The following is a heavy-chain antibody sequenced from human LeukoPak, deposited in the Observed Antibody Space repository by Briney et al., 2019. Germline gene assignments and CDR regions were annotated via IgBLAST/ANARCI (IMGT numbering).Heavy chain of an antibody. Sequence: PSETLSLTCSVSGGSISYYYWSWIRQAPGKGLEWIGYIYDSGSTNYNPSLKSRVTILLETSKSQFSLQLSSVTAADTAVYYCTREDRGRNWFDPWGQGTLVTVSS. CDR2: IYDSGST. J-gene: IGHJ5*02. CDR1: GGSISYYY. CDR3: TREDRGRNWFDP. V-gene: IGHV4-59*01.